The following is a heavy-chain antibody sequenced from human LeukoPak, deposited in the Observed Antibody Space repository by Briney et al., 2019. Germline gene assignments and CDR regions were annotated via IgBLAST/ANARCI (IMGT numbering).Heavy chain of an antibody. V-gene: IGHV1-2*02. D-gene: IGHD3-22*01. CDR3: ARGYYDSSGRPDY. J-gene: IGHJ4*02. CDR2: INPNSGGT. Sequence: GASVKVSCKASGYTFTGYYMHWVRQAPGQGLEWMGWINPNSGGTNYAQKFQGRVTMTRDTSTSTAYMELSRLRSDDTAVYYCARGYYDSSGRPDYWGQGTLVTVSS. CDR1: GYTFTGYY.